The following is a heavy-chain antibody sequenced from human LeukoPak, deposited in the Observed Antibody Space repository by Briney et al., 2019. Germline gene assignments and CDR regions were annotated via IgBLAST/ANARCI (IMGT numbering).Heavy chain of an antibody. D-gene: IGHD3-9*01. Sequence: GASVKVSCKASGYTFTGYDINWVRQATGQGLEWMGWMNPNSGNTGYAQKFQGRVTMTRDTSMTTAYMELRSLTSEDTAVYYCVRRLDMIEFDPWAREPWSPSPQ. CDR2: MNPNSGNT. J-gene: IGHJ5*02. CDR3: VRRLDMIEFDP. CDR1: GYTFTGYD. V-gene: IGHV1-8*01.